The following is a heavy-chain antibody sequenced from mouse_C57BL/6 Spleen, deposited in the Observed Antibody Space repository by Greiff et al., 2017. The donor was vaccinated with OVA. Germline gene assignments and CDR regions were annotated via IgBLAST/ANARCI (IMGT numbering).Heavy chain of an antibody. J-gene: IGHJ2*01. Sequence: EVKVVESGGGLVQPGGSLKLSCAASGFTFSDYYMYWVRQTPEKRLEWVAYISNGGGSTYYPDTVKGRFTISRDNAKNTLYLQMSRLKSEDTAMYYCARRAQSLDYWGQGTTLTVSS. CDR1: GFTFSDYY. CDR3: ARRAQSLDY. V-gene: IGHV5-12*01. CDR2: ISNGGGST. D-gene: IGHD1-3*01.